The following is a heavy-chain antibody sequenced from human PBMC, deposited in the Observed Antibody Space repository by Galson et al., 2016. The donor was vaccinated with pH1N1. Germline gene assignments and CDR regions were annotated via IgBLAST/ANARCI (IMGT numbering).Heavy chain of an antibody. J-gene: IGHJ4*02. CDR3: ARHTRWSTPTDY. V-gene: IGHV5-51*01. D-gene: IGHD2-15*01. CDR1: GYTFSNYW. CDR2: INPGDSET. Sequence: QSGAEVKKPGESLKISCQGSGYTFSNYWIAWVRQMPGKGLESMGMINPGDSETRYTPSFQGQVTISADTSVGTAYLQWSSLKASDSAIYYCARHTRWSTPTDYWAQGTLVTVS.